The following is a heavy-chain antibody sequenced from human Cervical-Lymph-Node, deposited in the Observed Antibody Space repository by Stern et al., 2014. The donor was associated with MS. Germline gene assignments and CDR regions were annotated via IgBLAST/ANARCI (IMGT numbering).Heavy chain of an antibody. D-gene: IGHD4-17*01. CDR1: GGTFTSFS. CDR3: VLPSTVTTAAFDV. Sequence: VQLVQSGAEVKKPGSSVKVSCKASGGTFTSFSINWVRQVPGQSLEWMGGIITIFDTPNFAQKFQGRVTITADSSTSTVYMALNSLRSDDTAVYYCVLPSTVTTAAFDVWGRGTMVTVSS. CDR2: IITIFDTP. V-gene: IGHV1-69*06. J-gene: IGHJ3*01.